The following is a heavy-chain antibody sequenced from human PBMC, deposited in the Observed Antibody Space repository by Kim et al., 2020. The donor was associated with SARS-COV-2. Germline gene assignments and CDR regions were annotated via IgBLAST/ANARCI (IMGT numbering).Heavy chain of an antibody. V-gene: IGHV1-69*13. Sequence: SVKVSCKASGGTFSSYAISWVRQAPGQGLEWMGGIIPIFGTANYAQKFQGRVTITADESTSTAYMELSSLRSEDTAVYYCARDRLPGGGWYGYYFDYWGQGTLVTVSS. CDR2: IIPIFGTA. CDR1: GGTFSSYA. CDR3: ARDRLPGGGWYGYYFDY. J-gene: IGHJ4*02. D-gene: IGHD6-19*01.